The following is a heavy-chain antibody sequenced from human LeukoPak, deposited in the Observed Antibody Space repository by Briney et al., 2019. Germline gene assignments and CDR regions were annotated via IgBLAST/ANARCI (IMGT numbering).Heavy chain of an antibody. CDR3: AKLTSASGAYGVDV. J-gene: IGHJ6*02. V-gene: IGHV3-23*01. Sequence: GGSLRLSCAASGLTFSSYAMNWVRQAPGKGLEWVSTIRGSGGSNHYADSVEGRFTISRDNSKNTVYLQMNSLRAEDTAIYYCAKLTSASGAYGVDVWGQGTTVTVSS. D-gene: IGHD3-10*01. CDR1: GLTFSSYA. CDR2: IRGSGGSN.